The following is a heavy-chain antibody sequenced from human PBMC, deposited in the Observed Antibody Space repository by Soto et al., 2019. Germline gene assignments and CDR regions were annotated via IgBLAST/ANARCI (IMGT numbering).Heavy chain of an antibody. Sequence: SETLSRTYTVSGGSISSYYWRWIRQPPEKGLEWIGYIYYSGSTNYTPSLKSRVTISVDTSKNPFSLKLSSVTAADTAVYYCARVSPMVPGVIMPHSPPYYGMDVWGQGTTVTVSS. J-gene: IGHJ6*02. V-gene: IGHV4-59*12. CDR1: GGSISSYY. CDR2: IYYSGST. CDR3: ARVSPMVPGVIMPHSPPYYGMDV. D-gene: IGHD3-10*01.